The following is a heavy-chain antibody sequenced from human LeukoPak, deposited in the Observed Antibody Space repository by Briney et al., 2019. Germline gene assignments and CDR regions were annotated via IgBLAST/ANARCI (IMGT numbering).Heavy chain of an antibody. Sequence: SETLSLTCTVSGGSISSYYWTWIRQPPGKGLEWIGYIYYSGSSNYNPSLTSRVTISVDTSKNQFSLKLSSLTAADTAVYYCARLAAARYFDYWGQGTLVTVST. CDR1: GGSISSYY. V-gene: IGHV4-59*08. CDR3: ARLAAARYFDY. D-gene: IGHD6-13*01. J-gene: IGHJ4*02. CDR2: IYYSGSS.